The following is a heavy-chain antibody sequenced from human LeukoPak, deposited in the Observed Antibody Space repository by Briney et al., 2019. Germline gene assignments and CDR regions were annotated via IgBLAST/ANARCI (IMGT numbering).Heavy chain of an antibody. V-gene: IGHV4-30-4*01. Sequence: PSQTLSLPCTVSGGSISSGDYYWSWIRQPPGKGLEWSGYIYYSGSTYYNPSLKSRVTISVDTSKNQFSLKLSSVTAADTAVYYCARVRDIVATIYAFDIWGQGTMVTVSS. CDR2: IYYSGST. D-gene: IGHD5-12*01. CDR3: ARVRDIVATIYAFDI. J-gene: IGHJ3*02. CDR1: GGSISSGDYY.